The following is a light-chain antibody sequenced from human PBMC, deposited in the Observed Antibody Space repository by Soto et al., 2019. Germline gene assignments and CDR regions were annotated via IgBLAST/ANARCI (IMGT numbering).Light chain of an antibody. J-gene: IGKJ3*01. CDR2: GAS. CDR1: QSVNSRF. Sequence: EIVLTQSPGTLSLSPGERATFSCRASQSVNSRFLAWYQQKPGQAPRLLFYGASSRATGIPDRFSGSGSGTDFTLTISRLEPENFVVYYCHYYDDSPPFPFGPGTKLDV. CDR3: HYYDDSPPFP. V-gene: IGKV3-20*01.